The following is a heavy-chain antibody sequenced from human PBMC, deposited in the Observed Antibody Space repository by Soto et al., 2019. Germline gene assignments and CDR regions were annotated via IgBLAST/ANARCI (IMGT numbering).Heavy chain of an antibody. D-gene: IGHD5-18*01. CDR2: IYPGDSDT. J-gene: IGHJ3*02. CDR3: ARGARDTAMAEAFDI. Sequence: GESLKISCKGSGYSFTSYWIGWVRQMPGKGLEWMGIIYPGDSDTRYSPSFQGQVTISADKSISTAYLQWSSLKASDTAMYYCARGARDTAMAEAFDIWGQGTMVTVS. V-gene: IGHV5-51*01. CDR1: GYSFTSYW.